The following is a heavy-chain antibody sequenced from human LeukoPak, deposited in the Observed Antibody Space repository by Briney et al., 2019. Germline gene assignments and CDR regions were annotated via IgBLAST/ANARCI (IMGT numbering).Heavy chain of an antibody. D-gene: IGHD3-22*01. CDR2: INPSGGST. Sequence: ASVKVSCKASGHTFTSYYMHWVRQAPGQGLEWMGIINPSGGSTSYAQKFQGRVTMTRDTSTSTVYMELSSLRSEDTAVYYCARDMLSDSSGYYYGVHFDYWGQGTLVTVSS. J-gene: IGHJ4*02. CDR1: GHTFTSYY. V-gene: IGHV1-46*01. CDR3: ARDMLSDSSGYYYGVHFDY.